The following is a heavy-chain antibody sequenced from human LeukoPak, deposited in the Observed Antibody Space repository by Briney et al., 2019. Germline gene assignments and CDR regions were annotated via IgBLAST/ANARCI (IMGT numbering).Heavy chain of an antibody. CDR3: ARQRFGMDV. V-gene: IGHV4-59*08. J-gene: IGHJ6*04. CDR2: IYYSGST. CDR1: GGSISSYY. Sequence: SETLSLTCSVSGGSISSYYWSWIRQPPGKGPEWIGYIYYSGSTNYNPSLKSRVTISVDTSKNQFSLKLSSVTAADTAVYYCARQRFGMDVWGKGTTVTVSS.